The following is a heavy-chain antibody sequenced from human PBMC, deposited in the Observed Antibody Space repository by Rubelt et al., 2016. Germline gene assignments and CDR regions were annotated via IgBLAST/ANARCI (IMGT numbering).Heavy chain of an antibody. CDR1: GGSISSYY. CDR2: IYYSGST. CDR3: ARSAWIPHYFDY. D-gene: IGHD5-12*01. Sequence: QVQLQQWGAGLLKPSETLSLTCAVSGGSISSYYWSWIRQPPGKGLEWIGYIYYSGSTNYNPSLKSRVTISVDTSKNQFSLKLSSATAADTAVYYCARSAWIPHYFDYWGQGTLVTVSS. V-gene: IGHV4-59*01. J-gene: IGHJ4*02.